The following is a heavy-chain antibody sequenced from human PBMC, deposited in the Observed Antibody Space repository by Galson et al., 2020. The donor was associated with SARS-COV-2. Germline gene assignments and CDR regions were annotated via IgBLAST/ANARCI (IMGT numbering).Heavy chain of an antibody. J-gene: IGHJ6*02. CDR2: IYYRGST. CDR3: ARDVSSVAATPYYYYGMDV. Sequence: SETLSLTCTVSGGSISSSSYYWGWIRQPPGKGLEWIGSIYYRGSTYYNPSLKSRVTISVDTSKNQFSLKLSSVTAADTAVYYCARDVSSVAATPYYYYGMDVWGQGTTVTVSS. CDR1: GGSISSSSYY. D-gene: IGHD2-15*01. V-gene: IGHV4-39*07.